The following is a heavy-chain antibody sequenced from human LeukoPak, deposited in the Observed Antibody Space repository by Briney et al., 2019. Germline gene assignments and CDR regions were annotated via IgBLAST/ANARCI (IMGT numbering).Heavy chain of an antibody. CDR1: GGSISSGGYY. V-gene: IGHV4-31*03. Sequence: PSETLSLTCTVSGGSISSGGYYWSWIRQHPVKGLEWIGYIYYSGSTYYNPSLKSRVTISVDTSKNQFSLKLSSVTAADTAVYYCARTYYYEGISFDYWGQGTLVTVSS. CDR3: ARTYYYEGISFDY. D-gene: IGHD3-22*01. CDR2: IYYSGST. J-gene: IGHJ4*02.